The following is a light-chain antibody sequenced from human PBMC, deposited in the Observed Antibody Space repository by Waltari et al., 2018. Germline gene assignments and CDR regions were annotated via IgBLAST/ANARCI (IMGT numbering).Light chain of an antibody. CDR3: QQYTNFPFT. Sequence: DVQLTQSPSSLSASVGDRVIITCRASQAITNYSAWYQQKPGKAPKSLIYEASILQSGVPSRFSGSGSGTDFTLTITSLQPEDFATYYCQQYTNFPFTFGPGTPIDFK. J-gene: IGKJ3*01. CDR2: EAS. CDR1: QAITNY. V-gene: IGKV1-16*01.